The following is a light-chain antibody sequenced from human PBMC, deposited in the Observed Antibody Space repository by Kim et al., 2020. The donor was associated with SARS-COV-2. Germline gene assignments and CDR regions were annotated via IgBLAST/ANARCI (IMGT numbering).Light chain of an antibody. CDR1: SSNIGSNA. J-gene: IGLJ3*02. Sequence: GQRVTISCSGSSSNIGSNAVNWYQQLPGTAPKLLIYTNNDRPSGVPDRFSGSKSGTSASLAISGLQSEDETDYYCAAWDDSLNGLVFGGGTKLTVL. V-gene: IGLV1-44*01. CDR3: AAWDDSLNGLV. CDR2: TNN.